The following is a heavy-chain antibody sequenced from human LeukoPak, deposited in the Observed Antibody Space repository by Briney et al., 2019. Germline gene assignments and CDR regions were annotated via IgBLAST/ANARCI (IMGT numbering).Heavy chain of an antibody. D-gene: IGHD6-25*01. J-gene: IGHJ5*02. CDR1: GFTFRPYW. V-gene: IGHV3-74*01. CDR3: ALLAAADSES. CDR2: MNSHWSDT. Sequence: PGGTLSLSCAGSGFTFRPYWMHWVRHAPGKGRVGVSRMNSHWSDTIYTDSVRDRFTISRHNAKNTLYLQMNGLRAEDTAVYYCALLAAADSESWGQGTLVSVSS.